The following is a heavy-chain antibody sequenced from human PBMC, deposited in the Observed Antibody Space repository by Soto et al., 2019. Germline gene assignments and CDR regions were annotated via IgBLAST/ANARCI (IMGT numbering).Heavy chain of an antibody. CDR3: ARGVGSGSYYNQYNWFDP. D-gene: IGHD3-10*01. CDR2: ISAYNGNT. Sequence: ASVKVSCKASGYTFTRSGISWVRQAPGQGLEWMGWISAYNGNTKYAQKLQGRVTMTTDTSTSTAYMELRSLRSDDTAVYYCARGVGSGSYYNQYNWFDPWGQGTLVTVSS. J-gene: IGHJ5*02. CDR1: GYTFTRSG. V-gene: IGHV1-18*01.